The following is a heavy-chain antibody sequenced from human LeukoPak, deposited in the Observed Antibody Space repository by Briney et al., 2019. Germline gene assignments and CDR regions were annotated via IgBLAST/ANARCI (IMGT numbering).Heavy chain of an antibody. CDR2: ISSSSSYI. D-gene: IGHD3-16*01. Sequence: PGGSLRLSCAASGFTFSSYSMTWVRQAPGKGLEWVSSISSSSSYIYYADSVKGRFTISRDNAKNSLYLQMNSLRAEDTAVYYCAGWGSGHYYYYYGMDVWGQGTTVTVSS. V-gene: IGHV3-21*01. CDR1: GFTFSSYS. J-gene: IGHJ6*02. CDR3: AGWGSGHYYYYYGMDV.